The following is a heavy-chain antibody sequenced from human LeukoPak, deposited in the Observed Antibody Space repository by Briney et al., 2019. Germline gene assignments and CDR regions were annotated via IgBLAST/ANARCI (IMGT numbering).Heavy chain of an antibody. CDR2: FYYSRNT. J-gene: IGHJ5*02. D-gene: IGHD6-6*01. CDR1: GGSISSSSYY. V-gene: IGHV4-39*07. CDR3: ARVRVAARPFNWFDP. Sequence: SETLSLTCTVSGGSISSSSYYWGWIRQPPGKGLEWIANFYYSRNTYYNPSLKSRVTISVDTSKNQFSLKLSSVTAADTAMYYCARVRVAARPFNWFDPWGQGTLVTVSS.